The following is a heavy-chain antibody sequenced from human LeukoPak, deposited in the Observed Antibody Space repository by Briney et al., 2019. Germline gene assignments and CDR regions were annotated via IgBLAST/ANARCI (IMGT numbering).Heavy chain of an antibody. Sequence: GSLRLSCAASGFTFSDYCMIWIRQAPGKGLEWVSYISNTGGTIYYADSVKGRFTISRDNAKNSLYLQMNNLRVEDTAVYYCAIVSGGDYFDYWGQGTLVTVSS. V-gene: IGHV3-11*01. J-gene: IGHJ4*02. D-gene: IGHD3-10*01. CDR2: ISNTGGTI. CDR1: GFTFSDYC. CDR3: AIVSGGDYFDY.